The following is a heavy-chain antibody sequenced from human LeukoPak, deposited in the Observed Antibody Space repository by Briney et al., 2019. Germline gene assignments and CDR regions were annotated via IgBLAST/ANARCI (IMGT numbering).Heavy chain of an antibody. V-gene: IGHV3-30*02. CDR1: GFTFSSYG. J-gene: IGHJ6*03. D-gene: IGHD3-9*01. CDR3: AKSFDVNYYYYMDV. Sequence: GGSLRLSCAASGFTFSSYGMHWVRQAPGKGLEWVAFIRYDGSNKYYADSVKGRFTISRDNSKNTLYLQMNSLRAEDTAVYYCAKSFDVNYYYYMDVWGKGTTVTVSS. CDR2: IRYDGSNK.